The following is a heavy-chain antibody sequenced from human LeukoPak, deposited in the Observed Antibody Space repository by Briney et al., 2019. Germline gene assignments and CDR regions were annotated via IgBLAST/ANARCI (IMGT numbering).Heavy chain of an antibody. CDR2: ISGSGGST. J-gene: IGHJ6*02. D-gene: IGHD3-10*01. Sequence: GGSLRLSCTASGFTFGDYAMSWFRQAPGKGLESVSAISGSGGSTYYADSVKGRFTISRDNSKNTLYLQMNSLRAEDTAVYYCAKDLRYYGSGSSVYYYYGMDVWGQGTTVTVSS. CDR3: AKDLRYYGSGSSVYYYYGMDV. CDR1: GFTFGDYA. V-gene: IGHV3-23*01.